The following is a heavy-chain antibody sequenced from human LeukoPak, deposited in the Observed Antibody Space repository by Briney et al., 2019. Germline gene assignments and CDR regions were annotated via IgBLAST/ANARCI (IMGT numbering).Heavy chain of an antibody. J-gene: IGHJ3*02. V-gene: IGHV3-74*01. Sequence: GSLRLSCAASGFTFSSYNMNWVRQAPGKGLVWVSRIHSDGSSTTSADSVKGRFTISRDNAENTLYLQMNSLRAEDTAVYFCARGDAHAFDIWGQGTMVTVSS. CDR1: GFTFSSYN. CDR3: ARGDAHAFDI. CDR2: IHSDGSST.